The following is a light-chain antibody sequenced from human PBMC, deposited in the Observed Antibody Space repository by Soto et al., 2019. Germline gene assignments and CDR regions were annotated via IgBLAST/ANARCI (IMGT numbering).Light chain of an antibody. Sequence: QSVLTQPPSASGTPGQRVTISCSGSRSNIGSNYGYWYQQLPGTAPKLLMYRNNQRPSGVPDRFSGSKSGTSASLAISGLRSEYEADYYCAAWDDSLSAQFGGGTKLTVL. CDR3: AAWDDSLSAQ. V-gene: IGLV1-47*01. CDR1: RSNIGSNY. CDR2: RNN. J-gene: IGLJ3*02.